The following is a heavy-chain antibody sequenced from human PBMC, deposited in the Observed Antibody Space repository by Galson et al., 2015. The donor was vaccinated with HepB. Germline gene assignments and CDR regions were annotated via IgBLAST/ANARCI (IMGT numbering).Heavy chain of an antibody. CDR1: GFTFSNYG. J-gene: IGHJ4*02. Sequence: SLRLSCAVSGFTFSNYGMHWVRQAPGKGLEWVAVIWYDGSNKYYGDSVKGRFTISRDNSKNTVYLHMNSLRGDDTAVYYCATAPHWAYGGNTGRIENWGQGTVVTVAS. CDR3: ATAPHWAYGGNTGRIEN. D-gene: IGHD4-23*01. CDR2: IWYDGSNK. V-gene: IGHV3-33*03.